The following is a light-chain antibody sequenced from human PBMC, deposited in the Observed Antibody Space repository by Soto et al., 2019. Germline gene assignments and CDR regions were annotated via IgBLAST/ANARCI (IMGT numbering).Light chain of an antibody. Sequence: QSVLTQPASVSGSPGQSITISCTGTSSDVGGYNYVSWYQHHPGKAPKLMIYDVSNRPSGVSNRFSGSKSCNTASLTISGLQPEDEADYYCSSYTTSNTRQIVLGTGTKVTVL. CDR3: SSYTTSNTRQIV. J-gene: IGLJ1*01. V-gene: IGLV2-14*03. CDR2: DVS. CDR1: SSDVGGYNY.